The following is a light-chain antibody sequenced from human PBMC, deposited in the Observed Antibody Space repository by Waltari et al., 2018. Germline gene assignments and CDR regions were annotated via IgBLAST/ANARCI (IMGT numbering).Light chain of an antibody. Sequence: QSALTQPASVSGSPGQSITISCTGTSSDVGGSNCVSWYQQTPGRAPNLIIYDVTNRPSVVSNRFSGSKSGNTASLTISGLQAEDEADYYCSSYTSSITWVFGGGTKLTVL. J-gene: IGLJ3*02. CDR1: SSDVGGSNC. CDR3: SSYTSSITWV. CDR2: DVT. V-gene: IGLV2-14*03.